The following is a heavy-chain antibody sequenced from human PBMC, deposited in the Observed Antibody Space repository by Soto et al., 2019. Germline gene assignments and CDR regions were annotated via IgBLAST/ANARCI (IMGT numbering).Heavy chain of an antibody. CDR2: IYHSGST. J-gene: IGHJ4*02. Sequence: QVQLQESGPGLVKPSGTLSLTCAVSSGSISSSNWWSWVRQPPGKGLEWIGEIYHSGSTNYNPSLKSRVTISVYKSKNKFSLKLSCVTASDTAMYYCARVGLYCSGGSCYSRFDYCGQGTLVTVSS. D-gene: IGHD2-15*01. CDR1: SGSISSSNW. CDR3: ARVGLYCSGGSCYSRFDY. V-gene: IGHV4-4*02.